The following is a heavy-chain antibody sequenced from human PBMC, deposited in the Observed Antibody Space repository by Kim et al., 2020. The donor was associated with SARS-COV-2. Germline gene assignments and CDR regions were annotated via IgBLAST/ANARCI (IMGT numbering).Heavy chain of an antibody. D-gene: IGHD2-15*01. CDR1: GGSTSNYY. V-gene: IGHV4-4*07. Sequence: SETLSLTCTVSGGSTSNYYWSWIRQPAGKGLEWIGRIYKNGDTNYNPSLKSRITMSADTAKRQLSLKLSSVTAADTAVYYCARDLCGGSSCDWFDPWGQGVLVTVSS. CDR2: IYKNGDT. J-gene: IGHJ5*02. CDR3: ARDLCGGSSCDWFDP.